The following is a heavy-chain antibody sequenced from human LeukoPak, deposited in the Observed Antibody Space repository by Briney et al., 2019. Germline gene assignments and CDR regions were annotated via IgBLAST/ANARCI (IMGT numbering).Heavy chain of an antibody. CDR3: ARRAGYYGSGSWGVYYYYYMDV. CDR1: GGTFSSYA. V-gene: IGHV1-69*13. J-gene: IGHJ6*03. CDR2: IIPIFGTA. Sequence: SVKVSCKASGGTFSSYAISWVRQAPGQGLEWMGGIIPIFGTANYAQKFQGRVTITADESTSTAYMELSSLRSEDTAVYYCARRAGYYGSGSWGVYYYYYMDVWGKGTTVTISS. D-gene: IGHD3-10*01.